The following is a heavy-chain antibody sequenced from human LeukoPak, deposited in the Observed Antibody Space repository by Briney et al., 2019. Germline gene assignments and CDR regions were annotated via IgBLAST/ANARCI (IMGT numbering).Heavy chain of an antibody. CDR1: GGSISSYY. Sequence: KPSETLSLTCTVSGGSISSYYWSWIRQPPGKGLEWIGYIYSSGSTNYNPSLKSRITISVDTSKNQFSLKLSSVTAADTAVYYCARFAYCGGHCRYYFDYWGQGSLVTVSS. V-gene: IGHV4-59*01. CDR2: IYSSGST. J-gene: IGHJ4*02. CDR3: ARFAYCGGHCRYYFDY. D-gene: IGHD2-21*02.